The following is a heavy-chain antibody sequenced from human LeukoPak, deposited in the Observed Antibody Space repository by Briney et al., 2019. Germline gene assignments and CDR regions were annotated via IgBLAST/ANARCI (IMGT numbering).Heavy chain of an antibody. CDR3: ARQQRIRHCSEGVCTEGYYFDY. J-gene: IGHJ4*02. CDR2: LSRGGSTT. Sequence: GGALRLSCAGTGFAFNMFAFDWVRPAPGKGLEWVSGLSRGGSTTNYADSVKGRFTISIDKSQNSVFLQLNSLRPEDTAVYYCARQQRIRHCSEGVCTEGYYFDYWGQGTLVTVSS. D-gene: IGHD2-15*01. V-gene: IGHV3-23*01. CDR1: GFAFNMFA.